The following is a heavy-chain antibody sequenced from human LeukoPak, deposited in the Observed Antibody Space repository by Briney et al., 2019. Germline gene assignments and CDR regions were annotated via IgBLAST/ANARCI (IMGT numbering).Heavy chain of an antibody. Sequence: GGTLRLSCAASGFTFSSYSMNWVRPAPGKGREWVSSISSSSSYIYYADSVKGRFTISRDNAKNSLYLQMNSLRAEDTAVYYCARDRYYYDSSGEDAFDIWGQGTMVTVSS. V-gene: IGHV3-21*01. CDR1: GFTFSSYS. D-gene: IGHD3-22*01. J-gene: IGHJ3*02. CDR3: ARDRYYYDSSGEDAFDI. CDR2: ISSSSSYI.